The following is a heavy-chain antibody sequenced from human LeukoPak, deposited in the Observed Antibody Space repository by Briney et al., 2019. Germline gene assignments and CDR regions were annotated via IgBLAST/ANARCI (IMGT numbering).Heavy chain of an antibody. Sequence: GGSLRLSCAASGFTFSSCAMSWVRQAPGKGLEWVSAISGSGGSTYYADSVKGRFTISRDNSKNTLYLQMNSLRAEDTAVYYCAKGSGGYCSGGSCWIDYWGQGTLVTVSS. CDR2: ISGSGGST. CDR3: AKGSGGYCSGGSCWIDY. J-gene: IGHJ4*02. D-gene: IGHD2-15*01. V-gene: IGHV3-23*01. CDR1: GFTFSSCA.